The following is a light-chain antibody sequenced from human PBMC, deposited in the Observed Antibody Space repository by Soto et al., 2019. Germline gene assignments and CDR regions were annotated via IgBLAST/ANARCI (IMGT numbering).Light chain of an antibody. CDR1: SSDVGGYNY. CDR3: SSYSSSTTLV. J-gene: IGLJ1*01. V-gene: IGLV2-14*01. CDR2: EVS. Sequence: QSVLTQPASVSGSPGQSITICCTGTSSDVGGYNYVSWYQQHPGKAPKFMIYEVSNRPSGVSNRFSGSKSGNTASLTISGLRAEVEADYYYSSYSSSTTLVFGTGTKLTVL.